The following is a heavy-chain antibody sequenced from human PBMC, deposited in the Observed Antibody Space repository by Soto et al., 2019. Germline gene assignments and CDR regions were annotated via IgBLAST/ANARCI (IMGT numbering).Heavy chain of an antibody. Sequence: QVQLVESGGGVVQPGRSLRLSCAASGFTFSSYGMHWVRQAPGKGLEWVAVISYDGSNKDYADSVKGRFTISRDNSKNTRYLQMNSLRAEDTAVYYCAKDRSGRHGRNYYGMDVWGQGTTVTVSS. J-gene: IGHJ6*02. V-gene: IGHV3-30*18. CDR2: ISYDGSNK. CDR3: AKDRSGRHGRNYYGMDV. CDR1: GFTFSSYG.